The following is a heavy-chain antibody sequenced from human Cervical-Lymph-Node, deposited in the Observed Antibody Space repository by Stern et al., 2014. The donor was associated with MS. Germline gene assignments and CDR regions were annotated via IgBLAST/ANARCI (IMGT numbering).Heavy chain of an antibody. CDR2: IYWDDDK. CDR3: AHSLITLGRGLPFDY. J-gene: IGHJ4*02. Sequence: QITLKESGPTLVKPTQTLSLTCTFSGFSFSTIGVGVGWIRQPPGKALEWLAIIYWDDDKRENPFLKNRITITKDTPKNQVVLTMTNMDPVDTATYYCAHSLITLGRGLPFDYWGQGSLVAVSS. V-gene: IGHV2-5*02. D-gene: IGHD3-10*01. CDR1: GFSFSTIGVG.